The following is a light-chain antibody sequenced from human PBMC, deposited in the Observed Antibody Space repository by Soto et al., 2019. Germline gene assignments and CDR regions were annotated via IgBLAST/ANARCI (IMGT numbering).Light chain of an antibody. CDR1: ESVSSN. V-gene: IGKV3-15*01. J-gene: IGKJ5*01. Sequence: IVMRKSVATLSVYPGERATLSCRASESVSSNLAWYQQKPGQAPRLLIYGASTRATVIPARFSGSGSGTEFTLTISSLESEDFAVYYCQQYNSWPPITFGQGTRLDIK. CDR3: QQYNSWPPIT. CDR2: GAS.